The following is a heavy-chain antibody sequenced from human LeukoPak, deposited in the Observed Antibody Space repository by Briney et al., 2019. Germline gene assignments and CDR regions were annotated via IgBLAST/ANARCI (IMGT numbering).Heavy chain of an antibody. CDR3: ATNRGDLRTLYYFDY. CDR2: ISSSSTTI. J-gene: IGHJ4*02. Sequence: GGSLRLSCAASGFTFSTYSMNWVRQAPGKGLEWVSYISSSSTTIYYADSVNGRFIISRDNAKNSPSLQMNSLRAEDTAVYYCATNRGDLRTLYYFDYWGRGTLVTVSS. CDR1: GFTFSTYS. V-gene: IGHV3-48*01. D-gene: IGHD3-10*01.